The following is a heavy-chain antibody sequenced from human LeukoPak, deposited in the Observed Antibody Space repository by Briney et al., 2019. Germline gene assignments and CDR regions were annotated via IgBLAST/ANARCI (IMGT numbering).Heavy chain of an antibody. V-gene: IGHV1-18*01. CDR3: ARERGWGGPLRYFALPNAFDI. Sequence: GASVKVSCKASGYTFTSYGISWVRQAPGQGLEWMGWISAYNGNTNYAQKLQGRVTMTTDTSTSTAYMELRSLRSDDTAVYYCARERGWGGPLRYFALPNAFDIWGRGTMVTVSS. J-gene: IGHJ3*02. CDR2: ISAYNGNT. D-gene: IGHD3-9*01. CDR1: GYTFTSYG.